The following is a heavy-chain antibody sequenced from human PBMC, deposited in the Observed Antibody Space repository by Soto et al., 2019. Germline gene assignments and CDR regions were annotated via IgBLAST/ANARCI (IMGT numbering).Heavy chain of an antibody. Sequence: GGSRRLSCAASGFRFSGYWMFWVRQAPGKGLMWVSRIDGDGTNTNYADSVRGRFTISRDNSKNTLYLQMNSLRAADTAVYYCARERRSGIAVNWGQGTLVTVSS. D-gene: IGHD6-19*01. V-gene: IGHV3-74*01. CDR2: IDGDGTNT. CDR3: ARERRSGIAVN. CDR1: GFRFSGYW. J-gene: IGHJ4*02.